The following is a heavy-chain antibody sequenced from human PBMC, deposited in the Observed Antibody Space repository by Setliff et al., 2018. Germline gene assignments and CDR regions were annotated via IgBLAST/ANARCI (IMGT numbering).Heavy chain of an antibody. D-gene: IGHD2-8*02. CDR1: GDPISSHY. CDR2: IYHSGSS. J-gene: IGHJ4*02. V-gene: IGHV4-59*11. CDR3: TVYNTGSSKDHY. Sequence: SETLSLTCTVSGDPISSHYWSWIRQPPGKGLEWIGSIYHSGSSNNNPSLKSRVTITVERSKNQFSLKLSSVTAADTALYYCTVYNTGSSKDHYWGQGTPVTVSS.